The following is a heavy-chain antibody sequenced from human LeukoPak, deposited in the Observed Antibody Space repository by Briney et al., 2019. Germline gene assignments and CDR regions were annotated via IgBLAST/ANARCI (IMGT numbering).Heavy chain of an antibody. CDR2: IYYSGST. J-gene: IGHJ4*02. V-gene: IGHV4-31*03. CDR3: ARAEYLIYYFDY. CDR1: GGSISSGGYY. Sequence: SQTLSLTCTVSGGSISSGGYYWSWIRQHPGKGLEWIGYIYYSGSTYYNPSLKSRVTISVDTSKNQFSLKLSSVTAADTAVYYCARAEYLIYYFDYWGQGTLVTVSS. D-gene: IGHD2-2*01.